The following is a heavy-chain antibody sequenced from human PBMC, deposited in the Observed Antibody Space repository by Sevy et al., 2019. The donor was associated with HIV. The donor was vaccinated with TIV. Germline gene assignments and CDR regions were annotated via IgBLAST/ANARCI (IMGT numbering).Heavy chain of an antibody. J-gene: IGHJ4*02. Sequence: GGSLRLSCAASGFIFTNAWMTWVRQAPGKGLEWVGRIKSRADGGTTDHAAPVKGRFTISRDDSKNTLYLQMNSLKTEDTAVYYCATDLTRNYFDYWGQGTLVTVSS. CDR3: ATDLTRNYFDY. V-gene: IGHV3-15*01. CDR1: GFIFTNAW. CDR2: IKSRADGGTT.